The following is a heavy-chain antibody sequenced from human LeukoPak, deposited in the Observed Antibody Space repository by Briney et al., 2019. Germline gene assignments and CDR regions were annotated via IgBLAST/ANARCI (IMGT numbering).Heavy chain of an antibody. CDR2: IYPGDSDT. CDR3: ARLPNDFLDAFDI. Sequence: GESLKISCKGSGYSFTSYWIGWVRQMPGKGLEWMGIIYPGDSDTRYSPSFQGQVTISADKSISTAYLQWSSLKDSDTAMYYCARLPNDFLDAFDIWGQGTMVTVSS. D-gene: IGHD2-21*02. V-gene: IGHV5-51*01. CDR1: GYSFTSYW. J-gene: IGHJ3*02.